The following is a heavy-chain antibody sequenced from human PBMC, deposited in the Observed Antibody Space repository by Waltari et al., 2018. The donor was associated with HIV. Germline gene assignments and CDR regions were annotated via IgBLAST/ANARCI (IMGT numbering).Heavy chain of an antibody. CDR2: ISSSGNFK. Sequence: EVQLVESGGGPVKPGESLRLSCVTSGFISNAYCMNWVRQAPGKGPEWVASISSSGNFKHYADSVKGRFTISRDNAENSLYLQMNGLRAEDTAIYYCARDSRGSTWSLNWFDPWGQGTLVTVSS. CDR1: GFISNAYC. V-gene: IGHV3-21*02. J-gene: IGHJ5*02. CDR3: ARDSRGSTWSLNWFDP. D-gene: IGHD6-6*01.